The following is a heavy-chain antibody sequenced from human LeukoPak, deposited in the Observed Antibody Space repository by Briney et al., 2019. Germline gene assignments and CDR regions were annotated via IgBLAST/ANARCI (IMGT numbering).Heavy chain of an antibody. CDR3: AREYEGYCSGGSCFRGTYNWFDP. J-gene: IGHJ5*02. CDR2: IYSGGST. Sequence: GGSLRLSCAASEFSVGSNYMTWVRQAPGKGLEWVSLIYSGGSTYYADSVKGRFTISRDNSKNTLYLQMNSLRAEDTAVYYCAREYEGYCSGGSCFRGTYNWFDPWGQGTLVTVSS. D-gene: IGHD2-15*01. V-gene: IGHV3-66*01. CDR1: EFSVGSNY.